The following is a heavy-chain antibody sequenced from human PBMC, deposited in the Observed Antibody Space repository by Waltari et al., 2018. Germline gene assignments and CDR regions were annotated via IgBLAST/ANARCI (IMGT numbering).Heavy chain of an antibody. CDR1: GGSFSGYY. CDR2: INHSGST. J-gene: IGHJ6*03. CDR3: ARGRSIAAAPKVVYMDV. V-gene: IGHV4-34*01. D-gene: IGHD6-13*01. Sequence: QVQLQQWGAGLLKPSETLSLTCAVYGGSFSGYYWSWIRQPPGKGLEWIGEINHSGSTNYNPSLKSRVTISVDTSKNQFSLKLSSVTAADTAVYYCARGRSIAAAPKVVYMDVWGKGTTVTVSS.